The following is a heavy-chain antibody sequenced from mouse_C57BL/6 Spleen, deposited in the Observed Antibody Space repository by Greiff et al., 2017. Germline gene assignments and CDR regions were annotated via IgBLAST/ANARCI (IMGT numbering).Heavy chain of an antibody. CDR1: GYTFTDHT. CDR2: IYPRDGST. V-gene: IGHV1-78*01. D-gene: IGHD1-1*01. Sequence: VQRVESDAELVKPGASVKISCKVSGYTFTDHTIHWMKQRPEQGLEWIGYIYPRDGSTKYNEKFKGKATLTADKSSSTAYMQLNSLTSEDSAVYFCARPDYGSRYYAMDYWGQGTSVTVSS. J-gene: IGHJ4*01. CDR3: ARPDYGSRYYAMDY.